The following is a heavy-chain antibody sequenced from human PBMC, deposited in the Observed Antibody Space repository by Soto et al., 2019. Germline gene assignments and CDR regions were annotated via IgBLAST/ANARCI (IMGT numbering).Heavy chain of an antibody. D-gene: IGHD2-2*02. CDR2: INSDGSST. CDR3: ARGGVGRYCSSTSCYTWVFDY. J-gene: IGHJ4*02. CDR1: GFTFSSYW. V-gene: IGHV3-74*01. Sequence: EVQLVESGGGLVQPGGSLRLSCAASGFTFSSYWMHWVRQAPGKGLVWVSRINSDGSSTSYADYVKGRFTISRDNAKNTLYLKMKSLGAEDTAVYYCARGGVGRYCSSTSCYTWVFDYWGQGTLVTVSS.